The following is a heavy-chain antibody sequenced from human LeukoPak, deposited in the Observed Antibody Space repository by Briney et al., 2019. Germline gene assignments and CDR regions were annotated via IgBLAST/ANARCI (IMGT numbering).Heavy chain of an antibody. CDR1: GFTLSSYP. CDR3: ARDSRYEAVAGFYYYYMDV. D-gene: IGHD6-19*01. Sequence: GGSLRLSCAASGFTLSSYPMHWVRQAPGTGLEWGALISYDGSNTYYTESVQGRFTISRDNSKNTLYLQMNSLRPEDTAVYYCARDSRYEAVAGFYYYYMDVWGKGTTVTVSS. J-gene: IGHJ6*03. V-gene: IGHV3-30*04. CDR2: ISYDGSNT.